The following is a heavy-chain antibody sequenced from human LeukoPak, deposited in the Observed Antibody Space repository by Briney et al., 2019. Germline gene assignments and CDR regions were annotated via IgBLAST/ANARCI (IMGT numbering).Heavy chain of an antibody. CDR2: ISYDGSNK. J-gene: IGHJ4*02. CDR1: GFTFSSYG. CDR3: ANHLGSYCSSTSCYQLLVTMVRGVIREFDY. V-gene: IGHV3-30*18. D-gene: IGHD2-2*01. Sequence: LTGGSLRLSCAASGFTFSSYGMHWVRQAPGKGLEWVAVISYDGSNKYYADSVKGRFTISRDNSKNTLYLQMNSLRAEDTAVYYCANHLGSYCSSTSCYQLLVTMVRGVIREFDYWGQGTLVTVSS.